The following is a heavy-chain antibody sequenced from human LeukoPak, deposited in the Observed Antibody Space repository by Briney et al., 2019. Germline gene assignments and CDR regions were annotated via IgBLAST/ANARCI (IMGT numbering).Heavy chain of an antibody. J-gene: IGHJ4*02. CDR2: IYPGDSDT. Sequence: GEPLKISCKGSGYSFTSYWIGWVRQMPGKGLEWMGIIYPGDSDTRYSPSFQGQVTISADKSISTAYLQWSSLKASDTAMYYCASQISGSWYWRSGLVGGPDEYYFDYWGQGTLVTVSS. D-gene: IGHD6-13*01. CDR1: GYSFTSYW. V-gene: IGHV5-51*01. CDR3: ASQISGSWYWRSGLVGGPDEYYFDY.